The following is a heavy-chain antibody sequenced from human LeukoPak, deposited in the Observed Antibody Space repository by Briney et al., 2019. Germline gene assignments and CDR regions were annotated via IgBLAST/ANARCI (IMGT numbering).Heavy chain of an antibody. CDR3: ARYWEQGSSSGSNWFDP. CDR2: IIPIFGTA. D-gene: IGHD6-6*01. Sequence: ASVKVSCKASGGTFSSYAISWVRQAPGQGLEWMGGIIPIFGTANYAQRFQGRVTITTDESTSTAYMELSSLRSEDPAVYYCARYWEQGSSSGSNWFDPWGQGTLVTVSS. CDR1: GGTFSSYA. J-gene: IGHJ5*02. V-gene: IGHV1-69*05.